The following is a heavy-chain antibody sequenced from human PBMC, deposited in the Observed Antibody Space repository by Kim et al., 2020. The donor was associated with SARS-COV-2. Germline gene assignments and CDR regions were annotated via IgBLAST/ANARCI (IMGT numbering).Heavy chain of an antibody. Sequence: SETLSLTCTVSGGSIRSYYWTWIRQSPGKGLEWIGHIYYSGDTNYNPSLKNRVAISVDTSNNQFSLRLTSVTADDTAVYYCARGYYDMSGDLAYWGQGIL. V-gene: IGHV4-59*13. CDR3: ARGYYDMSGDLAY. CDR1: GGSIRSYY. J-gene: IGHJ4*02. D-gene: IGHD2-21*02. CDR2: IYYSGDT.